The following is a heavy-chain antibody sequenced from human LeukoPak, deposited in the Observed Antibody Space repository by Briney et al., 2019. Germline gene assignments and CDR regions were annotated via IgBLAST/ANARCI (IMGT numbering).Heavy chain of an antibody. CDR1: GGSISSSSYY. Sequence: PSETLSLTCTVSGGSISSSSYYWGWIRQPPGKGLEWIGSIYYSGSTYYNPSLKSRVTISVDTSKNQFSPKLSSVTAADTAVYYCAGLDWNYYFGRYWGQGTLVTVSS. CDR3: AGLDWNYYFGRY. J-gene: IGHJ4*02. CDR2: IYYSGST. V-gene: IGHV4-39*01. D-gene: IGHD1-7*01.